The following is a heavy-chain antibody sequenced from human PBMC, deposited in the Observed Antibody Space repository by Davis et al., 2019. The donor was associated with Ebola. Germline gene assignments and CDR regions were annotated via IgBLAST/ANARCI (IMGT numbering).Heavy chain of an antibody. J-gene: IGHJ4*02. CDR1: GYTFTSYG. CDR2: ISAYNGNT. CDR3: ATDSMTTVTFVY. D-gene: IGHD4-17*01. Sequence: AASVKVSCKASGYTFTSYGISWVRQAPGQGLEWMGWISAYNGNTNYAQKFQGRVTMTEDTSTDTAYMELSSLRSEDTAVYYCATDSMTTVTFVYWGQGTLVTVSS. V-gene: IGHV1-18*01.